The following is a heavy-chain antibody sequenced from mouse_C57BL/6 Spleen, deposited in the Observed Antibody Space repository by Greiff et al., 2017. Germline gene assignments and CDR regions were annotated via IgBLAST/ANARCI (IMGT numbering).Heavy chain of an antibody. D-gene: IGHD3-3*01. CDR3: ARLGGRNDY. J-gene: IGHJ2*01. Sequence: VKLMESGAELVKPGASVKISCKASGYAFSNYWMNWVKQRPGKGLEWVGQIYPGDGDTNYNGKFKCKATLTADKSSSTAYMQRSSLTSEDTAVYFCARLGGRNDYWGQGTTLTVSS. CDR2: IYPGDGDT. CDR1: GYAFSNYW. V-gene: IGHV1-80*01.